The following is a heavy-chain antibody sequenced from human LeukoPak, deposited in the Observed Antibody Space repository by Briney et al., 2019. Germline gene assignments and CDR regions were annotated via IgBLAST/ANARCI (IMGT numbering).Heavy chain of an antibody. CDR1: GYTFTSYY. J-gene: IGHJ3*02. CDR2: INPSGGST. V-gene: IGHV1-46*01. CDR3: ARQGLYYYDSSGFQRAFDI. Sequence: ASVKAPCKASGYTFTSYYMHWVRQAPGQGLEWMGIINPSGGSTSYAQKFQGRVTMTRDMSTSTVYMELSSLRSEDTAVYYCARQGLYYYDSSGFQRAFDIWGQGTMVTVSS. D-gene: IGHD3-22*01.